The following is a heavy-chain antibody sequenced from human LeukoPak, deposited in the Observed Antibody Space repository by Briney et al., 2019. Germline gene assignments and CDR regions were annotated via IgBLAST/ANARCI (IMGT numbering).Heavy chain of an antibody. D-gene: IGHD3-10*01. J-gene: IGHJ4*02. Sequence: PGGSLRLSCAASGFTFSSYAMSWVRQGPGKGLEWVSYISSSSNIIYYADSVKGRFIISRDNAKNSLFLQMNSLRDEDTAVYYCAREGFYGSGRGADFDYWGQGTLVTVSS. V-gene: IGHV3-48*02. CDR1: GFTFSSYA. CDR2: ISSSSNII. CDR3: AREGFYGSGRGADFDY.